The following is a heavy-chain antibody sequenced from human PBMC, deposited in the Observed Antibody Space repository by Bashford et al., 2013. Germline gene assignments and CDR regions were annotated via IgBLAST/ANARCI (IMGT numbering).Heavy chain of an antibody. Sequence: GSLRLSCAASGYTFSTYEMNWVRQAPGKGLEWVSYIGSSDSTIYYADSVKGRFTISRDNAKNSLYLQMNSLRAEDTAVYYCARASGYHPINQIYYYFHYMDVWGKGTTVTVSS. V-gene: IGHV3-48*03. CDR3: ARASGYHPINQIYYYFHYMDV. D-gene: IGHD5-12*01. CDR2: IGSSDSTI. J-gene: IGHJ6*03. CDR1: GYTFSTYE.